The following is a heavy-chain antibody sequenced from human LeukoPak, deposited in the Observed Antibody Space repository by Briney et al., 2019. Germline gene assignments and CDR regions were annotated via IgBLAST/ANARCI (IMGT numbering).Heavy chain of an antibody. CDR2: IYYSGST. Sequence: PSETLSLTCTVSGGSISGYYWSWIRQPPGKGPAWMGYIYYSGSTNYNPSLKSRVTISVDTSKNQFSLKMSSVTAADTAVYYCARGGYYGSGRDAFDIWGQGTMVTVSS. V-gene: IGHV4-59*12. J-gene: IGHJ3*02. D-gene: IGHD3-10*01. CDR1: GGSISGYY. CDR3: ARGGYYGSGRDAFDI.